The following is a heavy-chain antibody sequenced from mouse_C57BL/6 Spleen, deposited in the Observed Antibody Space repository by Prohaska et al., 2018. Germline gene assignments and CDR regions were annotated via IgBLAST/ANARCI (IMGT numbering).Heavy chain of an antibody. CDR3: ARGRAYLYYFDY. CDR2: INPGRGGT. CDR1: GYAFTNYL. J-gene: IGHJ2*01. Sequence: QVQLQQSGAELVRPGTSVKVSCKASGYAFTNYLIEWVNQRPGQGLEWLGVINPGRGGTTYNEKFKGKATLTADKSSSTAYMQLSSLTSEDSAVYFCARGRAYLYYFDYWGQGTTLTVSS. V-gene: IGHV1-54*01. D-gene: IGHD3-3*01.